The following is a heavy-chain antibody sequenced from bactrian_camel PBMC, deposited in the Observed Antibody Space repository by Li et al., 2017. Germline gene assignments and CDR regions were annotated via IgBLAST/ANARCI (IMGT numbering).Heavy chain of an antibody. V-gene: IGHV3-2*01. CDR2: IYTYDGRT. CDR1: GDTYC. Sequence: VQLVESGGGSAQAGGSLRLSCAASGDTYCMTWVRQAPGKGLEWVSSIYTYDGRTNSADSVKGRFTISRDNTKNIVYLQMNSLKSEDTALYYCATKGDGNWYQTLGYWGQGTQVTVS. CDR3: ATKGDGNWYQTLGY. D-gene: IGHD6*01. J-gene: IGHJ6*01.